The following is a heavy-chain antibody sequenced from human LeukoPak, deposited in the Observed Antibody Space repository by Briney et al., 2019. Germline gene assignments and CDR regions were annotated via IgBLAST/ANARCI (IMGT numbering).Heavy chain of an antibody. CDR3: ANWDIVATIIEN. CDR2: ISGSGGST. D-gene: IGHD5-12*01. V-gene: IGHV3-23*01. Sequence: GSLRLSCAASGFTFSSYAMSWVRQAPGKGLEWVSAISGSGGSTYYADSVKGRFAISRDNSKNTLYLQMNSLRAEDTAVYYCANWDIVATIIENWGQGTLVTVSS. J-gene: IGHJ4*02. CDR1: GFTFSSYA.